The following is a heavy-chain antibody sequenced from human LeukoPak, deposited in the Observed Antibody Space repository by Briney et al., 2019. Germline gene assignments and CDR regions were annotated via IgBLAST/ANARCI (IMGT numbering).Heavy chain of an antibody. CDR2: ISGSGGST. V-gene: IGHV3-23*01. CDR3: AKNGDRGAYCSGGSCYPYYYYYIDV. CDR1: GFTFSSYG. Sequence: GGSLRLSCAASGFTFSSYGMSWVRQAPGKGLEWVSAISGSGGSTYYADSVKGRFTISRDNSKNTLYLQMNSLRAEDTAIYYCAKNGDRGAYCSGGSCYPYYYYYIDVWGKGTTVTISS. D-gene: IGHD2-15*01. J-gene: IGHJ6*03.